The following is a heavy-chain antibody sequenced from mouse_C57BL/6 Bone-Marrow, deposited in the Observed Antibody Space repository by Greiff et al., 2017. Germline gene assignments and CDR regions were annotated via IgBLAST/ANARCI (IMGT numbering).Heavy chain of an antibody. D-gene: IGHD2-3*01. J-gene: IGHJ2*01. V-gene: IGHV1-81*01. CDR2: IYPRSGNT. CDR1: GYTFTSYG. CDR3: ARLDDGYYYFDY. Sequence: LVESGAELARPGASVKLSCKASGYTFTSYGISWVKQRTGQGLEWIGEIYPRSGNTYYNEKFKGKATLTADKSSSTAYMELRSLTSEDSAVYFCARLDDGYYYFDYWGQGTAHTVSS.